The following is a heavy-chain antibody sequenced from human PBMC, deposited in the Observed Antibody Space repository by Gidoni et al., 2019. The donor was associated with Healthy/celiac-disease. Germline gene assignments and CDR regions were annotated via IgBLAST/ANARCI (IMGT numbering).Heavy chain of an antibody. V-gene: IGHV3-23*01. J-gene: IGHJ4*02. CDR3: ALNYYDSSGYYGTFDY. CDR2: ISGSGGST. CDR1: GFTFSSYA. D-gene: IGHD3-22*01. Sequence: EVQLLESGGGLVQPGGSLRLSCAASGFTFSSYAMGWVRQAPGKGLEWVSAISGSGGSTYYADSVKGRFTISRDNSKNTLYLQMNSLRAEDTAVYYCALNYYDSSGYYGTFDYWGQGTLVTVSS.